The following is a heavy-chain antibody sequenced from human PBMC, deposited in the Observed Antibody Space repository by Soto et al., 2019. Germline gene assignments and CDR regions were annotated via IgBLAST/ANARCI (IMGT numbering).Heavy chain of an antibody. CDR3: ARVLLLKTSLFDP. CDR2: IYYSGST. V-gene: IGHV4-31*03. J-gene: IGHJ5*02. D-gene: IGHD2-15*01. Sequence: SETLSLTCTVSGGSISSGGYYWSWIRQHPGKGLEWIGYIYYSGSTYYNPSLKSRVTISVDTSKNQFSLKLSSVTAADTAVYYCARVLLLKTSLFDPWGQGTLVTVSS. CDR1: GGSISSGGYY.